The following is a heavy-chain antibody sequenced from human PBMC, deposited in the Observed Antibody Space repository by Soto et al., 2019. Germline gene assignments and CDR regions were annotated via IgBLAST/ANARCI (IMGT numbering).Heavy chain of an antibody. CDR3: AKSVYNWNDGFFDY. V-gene: IGHV3-30*18. CDR1: GFIFSSYG. D-gene: IGHD1-1*01. J-gene: IGHJ4*02. Sequence: GGSLRLSCSGSGFIFSSYGMHWVRQAPGKGLEWVAVLSYDGINKYYSDSVKGRFTISRDNSKNTLYLQMNSLRAEDTAVYYCAKSVYNWNDGFFDYWGQGTLVTVSS. CDR2: LSYDGINK.